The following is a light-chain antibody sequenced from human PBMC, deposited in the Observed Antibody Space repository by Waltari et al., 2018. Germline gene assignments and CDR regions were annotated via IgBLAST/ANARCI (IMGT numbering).Light chain of an antibody. CDR2: LGS. Sequence: QSLLSSNGYNYLDWYLQKPGQSPQLLIYLGSNRASGVPDRFSGSGSGTDFTLKISRVEAEDVGVYYCMQALQTPYTFGQGTKLEIK. CDR3: MQALQTPYT. V-gene: IGKV2-28*01. CDR1: QSLLSSNGYNY. J-gene: IGKJ2*01.